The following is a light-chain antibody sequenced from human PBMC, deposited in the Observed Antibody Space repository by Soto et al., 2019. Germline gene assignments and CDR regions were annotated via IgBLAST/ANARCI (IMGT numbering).Light chain of an antibody. CDR1: QTLDSM. J-gene: IGKJ1*01. V-gene: IGKV3-15*01. CDR2: SAS. CDR3: QQYKDWPTT. Sequence: IVLTQSPATLSVSPGERATLSCWASQTLDSMVAWYQQKSGQAPRLLIYSASARDTGVPARFSGYGSGTDFTLTISSLQSADLGVYYCQQYKDWPTTFGQGTKVEV.